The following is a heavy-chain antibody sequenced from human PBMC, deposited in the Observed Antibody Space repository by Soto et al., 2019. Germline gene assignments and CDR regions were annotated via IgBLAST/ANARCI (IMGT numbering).Heavy chain of an antibody. CDR2: IFYSGST. Sequence: ETLSLTCTVSGGSILSYYWTWSRQPPGKGLEWLGYIFYSGSTFYNPSLKSRVTISIHTSKSQFSLQLTSVTAADTAVYYCARGAADTAMVDSWGQGTLVTVSS. V-gene: IGHV4-59*01. D-gene: IGHD5-18*01. CDR1: GGSILSYY. J-gene: IGHJ4*02. CDR3: ARGAADTAMVDS.